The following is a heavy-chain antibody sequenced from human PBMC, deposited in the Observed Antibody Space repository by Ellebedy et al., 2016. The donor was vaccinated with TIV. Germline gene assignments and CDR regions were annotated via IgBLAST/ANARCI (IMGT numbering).Heavy chain of an antibody. J-gene: IGHJ4*02. V-gene: IGHV3-30*18. Sequence: GESLKISCAASELTFSTFGMNWVRQAPGKGLEWVALISSDGSSKSYTDSVKGRFTISRDNSKNTLYLQMNSLRAEDTAVYYCAKRYRSYFDYWGQGTLVTVSS. D-gene: IGHD1-1*01. CDR1: ELTFSTFG. CDR2: ISSDGSSK. CDR3: AKRYRSYFDY.